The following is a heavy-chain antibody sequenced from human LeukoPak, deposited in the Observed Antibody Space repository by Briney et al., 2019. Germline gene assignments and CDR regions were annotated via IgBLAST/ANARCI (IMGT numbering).Heavy chain of an antibody. CDR2: IYYSGNT. Sequence: PSETLSLTCTVSGGSISSGGYYWSWIRLHPGKGLEWIGYIYYSGNTYYNPSLKSRVTISVDTSKNQFSLKLSSVTAADTAVYYCARDLNWVYFDYWGQGTLVTVSS. CDR1: GGSISSGGYY. D-gene: IGHD7-27*01. CDR3: ARDLNWVYFDY. J-gene: IGHJ4*02. V-gene: IGHV4-31*03.